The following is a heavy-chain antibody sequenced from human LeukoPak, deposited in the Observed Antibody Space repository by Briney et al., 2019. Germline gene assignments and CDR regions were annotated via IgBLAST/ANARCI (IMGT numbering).Heavy chain of an antibody. CDR3: AKSKRIAVAGTPIGY. J-gene: IGHJ4*02. D-gene: IGHD6-19*01. Sequence: GGSLRLSCAASGFTFSSYAMSWVRQAPGKGLEWASAISGSGGSTYYADSVKGRFTISRDNSKNTLYLQMNSLRAEDTAVYYCAKSKRIAVAGTPIGYWGQGTLVTVSS. CDR1: GFTFSSYA. CDR2: ISGSGGST. V-gene: IGHV3-23*01.